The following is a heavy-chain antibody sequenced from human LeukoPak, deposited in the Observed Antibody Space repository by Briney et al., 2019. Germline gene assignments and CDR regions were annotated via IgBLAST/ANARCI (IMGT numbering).Heavy chain of an antibody. CDR1: GASISSYY. Sequence: SETLSLPCTVSGASISSYYWNWIRQPPGKGLEWIGYIYYSGNTNYNPSLKSRVTMSVDTSKNQFSLKVTSVTAADTAVYYCARASGAFDYWGQGALVTVSS. CDR3: ARASGAFDY. V-gene: IGHV4-59*12. CDR2: IYYSGNT. J-gene: IGHJ4*02.